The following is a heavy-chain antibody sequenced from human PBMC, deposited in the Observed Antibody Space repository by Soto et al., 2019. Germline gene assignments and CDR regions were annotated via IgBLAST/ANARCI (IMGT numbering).Heavy chain of an antibody. CDR3: VRVLDSSWYADL. J-gene: IGHJ2*01. Sequence: QVQLQEPGPGLVKPSETLSLTCSVSGGSVSNASFYWTWIRQAPGTGLEYIGYIFYTGVTNYNPSLSSRVTISLATSKNHFSLKLNSMTAADTAVYYCVRVLDSSWYADLWGRGTLVTVSS. CDR2: IFYTGVT. V-gene: IGHV4-61*03. D-gene: IGHD3-22*01. CDR1: GGSVSNASFY.